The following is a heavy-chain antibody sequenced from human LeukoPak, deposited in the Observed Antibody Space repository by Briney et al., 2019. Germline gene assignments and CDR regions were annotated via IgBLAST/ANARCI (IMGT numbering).Heavy chain of an antibody. V-gene: IGHV3-23*01. J-gene: IGHJ4*02. CDR3: AKDHINLILVVE. Sequence: GGSLRLSCAASGFTFSNYAMSWVRQAPGKGLEWVSAISGGGGSTYYADSVKGRFNISRDNSKNTLHLQMNSLRAEDTAVYYCAKDHINLILVVEWGQGTLVTVSS. CDR2: ISGGGGST. CDR1: GFTFSNYA. D-gene: IGHD3-22*01.